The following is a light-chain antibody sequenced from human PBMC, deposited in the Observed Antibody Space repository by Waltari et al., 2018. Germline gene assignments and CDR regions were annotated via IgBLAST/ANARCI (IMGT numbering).Light chain of an antibody. CDR1: SRDVGGYNY. V-gene: IGLV2-11*01. J-gene: IGLJ3*02. CDR3: CSYAGSSWV. CDR2: DVS. Sequence: QSALTQPRSVSGSPGQSVTISCTGTSRDVGGYNYVPWYQHHPGKAPNLMIYDVSKRPSGVPDRFSGSKSGKTASLTISGLQAEDEADYYCCSYAGSSWVFGGGTKLTVL.